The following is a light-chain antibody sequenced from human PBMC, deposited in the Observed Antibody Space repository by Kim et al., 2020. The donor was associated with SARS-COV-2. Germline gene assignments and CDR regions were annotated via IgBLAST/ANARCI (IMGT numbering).Light chain of an antibody. Sequence: QTVRLTCQGDSLRSYYASWYQQKPGQAPVLVIYGKNNRPSGIPDRFSGSSSGNTASLTITGAQAEDQADYYCNSRDSSGNPLYVFGTGTKVTVL. V-gene: IGLV3-19*01. CDR2: GKN. CDR3: NSRDSSGNPLYV. J-gene: IGLJ1*01. CDR1: SLRSYY.